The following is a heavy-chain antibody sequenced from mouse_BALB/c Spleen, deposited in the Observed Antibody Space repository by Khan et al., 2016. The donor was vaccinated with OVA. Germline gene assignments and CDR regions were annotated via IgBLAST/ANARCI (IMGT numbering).Heavy chain of an antibody. Sequence: VQLKESGPELVKPGASVKISCKASGYSFTGYFMNWVMQSHGKSLEWIGRINPHIGETFYNPKFKGKATLTVDESSSTAHMELRSLASEDSAVYYCATIYGSDFDYWGQGTTLTVSS. CDR2: INPHIGET. J-gene: IGHJ2*01. CDR3: ATIYGSDFDY. V-gene: IGHV1-20*02. D-gene: IGHD1-1*01. CDR1: GYSFTGYF.